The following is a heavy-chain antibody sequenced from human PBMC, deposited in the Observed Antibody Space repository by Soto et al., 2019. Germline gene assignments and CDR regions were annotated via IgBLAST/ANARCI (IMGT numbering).Heavy chain of an antibody. Sequence: PGGSLRLSCASSGFTFSSYAMSWVRQAPGKGLEWVSAISGSGGSTYYADSVKGRFTISRGNSKNTLYLQMNSLRAEDTAVYYCARGGRCSSTSCYVNWYFDLWGRGTLVTVSS. V-gene: IGHV3-23*01. CDR1: GFTFSSYA. CDR3: ARGGRCSSTSCYVNWYFDL. CDR2: ISGSGGST. J-gene: IGHJ2*01. D-gene: IGHD2-2*01.